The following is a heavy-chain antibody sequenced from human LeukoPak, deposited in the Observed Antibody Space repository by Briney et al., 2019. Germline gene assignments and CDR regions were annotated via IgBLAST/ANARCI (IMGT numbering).Heavy chain of an antibody. Sequence: SETLSLTCTVSGGSMNNYYWSWIRQPAGKGLECIGRIYTSGSTNYNPSLKSRITMSVDTSKNQFSLKLRSVTAADTAVYYCAREVGATLGHWGQGMLVTVSS. CDR3: AREVGATLGH. CDR2: IYTSGST. J-gene: IGHJ4*02. V-gene: IGHV4-4*07. D-gene: IGHD1-26*01. CDR1: GGSMNNYY.